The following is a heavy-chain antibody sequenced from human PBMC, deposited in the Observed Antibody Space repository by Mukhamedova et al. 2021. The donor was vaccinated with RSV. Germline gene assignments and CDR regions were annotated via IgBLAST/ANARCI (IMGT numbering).Heavy chain of an antibody. CDR3: ARDPGFPRYYYYYMDV. CDR2: K. V-gene: IGHV3-33*01. J-gene: IGHJ6*03. Sequence: KYYADSVKGRFTISRDNSKNTAYLQMNSLRAEDAAVYYCARDPGFPRYYYYYMDVWGKGTTVTVSS.